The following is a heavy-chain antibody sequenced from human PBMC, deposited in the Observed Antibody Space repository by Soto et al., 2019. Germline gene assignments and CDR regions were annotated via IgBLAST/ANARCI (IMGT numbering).Heavy chain of an antibody. CDR3: ARGRGVISSDLFDY. CDR1: GGSISSGGYY. Sequence: QVQLQESGPGLVKPSQTLSLTCTVSGGSISSGGYYWSWIRQHPGKGLEWIGYIYYSGSTYYNPSLESLVTISVDTSKNLFSLKLSPVTAADTVVYCCARGRGVISSDLFDYWGQGTLVTVSS. CDR2: IYYSGST. J-gene: IGHJ4*02. V-gene: IGHV4-31*01. D-gene: IGHD2-21*01.